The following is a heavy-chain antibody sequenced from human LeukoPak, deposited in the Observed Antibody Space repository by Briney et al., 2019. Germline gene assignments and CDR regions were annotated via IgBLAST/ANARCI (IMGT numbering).Heavy chain of an antibody. CDR1: GGSFSGYY. D-gene: IGHD6-19*01. V-gene: IGHV4-34*01. CDR3: ARVEAVAGPWAAFDI. Sequence: SETLSLTCAVYGGSFSGYYWSWIRQPPGKGLEWIGEINHSGSTNYNPSLKSRVTISVDTSKNQFSLKLSSVTAADTAVYYCARVEAVAGPWAAFDIWGQGTMVAVSS. J-gene: IGHJ3*02. CDR2: INHSGST.